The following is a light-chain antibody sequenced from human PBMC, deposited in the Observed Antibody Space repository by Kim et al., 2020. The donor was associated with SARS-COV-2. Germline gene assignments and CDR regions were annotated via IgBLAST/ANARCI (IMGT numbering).Light chain of an antibody. V-gene: IGLV1-40*01. CDR3: QSYDRGLSGYV. J-gene: IGLJ1*01. CDR1: SSNIGTGFH. CDR2: GDN. Sequence: QRVTISCTGSSSNIGTGFHVHWYHQRPGRAPKLLIHGDNDRPSGVPHRFSGSKSGTSASLAISGLQAEDEGDYYCQSYDRGLSGYVFGTGTKVTVL.